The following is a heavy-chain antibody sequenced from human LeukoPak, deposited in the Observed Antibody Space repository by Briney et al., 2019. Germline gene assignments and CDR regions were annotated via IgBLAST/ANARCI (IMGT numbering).Heavy chain of an antibody. Sequence: SETLSLTCTVSGGYTGSHYWSWIRQPAGKGLEWIGGISPSGSTHYNPSLGSRVTMSGDTSNNFCSLRLTSVTAADTAVYSCARDFYASAFYFWFDPWGQGILVTVSS. CDR3: ARDFYASAFYFWFDP. D-gene: IGHD2/OR15-2a*01. J-gene: IGHJ5*02. V-gene: IGHV4-4*07. CDR1: GGYTGSHY. CDR2: ISPSGST.